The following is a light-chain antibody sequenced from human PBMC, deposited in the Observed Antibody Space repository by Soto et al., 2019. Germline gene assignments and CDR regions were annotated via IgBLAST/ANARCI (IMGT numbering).Light chain of an antibody. Sequence: DIQMTQSPSTLSASVGDRDTITCRASQSISSWLAWYQQKPGKASKLLIYKASSLESGVPSRFSGSGSGTEFTLTISSLQPDDFATYYCQQYNSYWTFGQGTKVDIK. CDR1: QSISSW. J-gene: IGKJ1*01. CDR3: QQYNSYWT. V-gene: IGKV1-5*03. CDR2: KAS.